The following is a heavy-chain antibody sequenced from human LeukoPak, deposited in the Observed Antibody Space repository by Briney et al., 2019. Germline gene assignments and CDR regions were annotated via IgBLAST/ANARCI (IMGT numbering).Heavy chain of an antibody. CDR1: GFTFSSCA. D-gene: IGHD3-3*01. Sequence: GRSLRLSCAASGFTFSSCAMHWVRQAPGKGLEWVSVIYTDTTTTYYGDSVKGRFTISRDNSKNTLYLQMNSLRAEDTAIYYCARDSDGFFDYWGQGTLVTVSS. V-gene: IGHV3-NL1*01. CDR3: ARDSDGFFDY. J-gene: IGHJ4*02. CDR2: IYTDTTTT.